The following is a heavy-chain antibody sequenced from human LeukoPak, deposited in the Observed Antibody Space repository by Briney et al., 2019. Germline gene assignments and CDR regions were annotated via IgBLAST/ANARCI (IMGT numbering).Heavy chain of an antibody. Sequence: PGGSLRLSCAASGFAFSSYTMNWVRQAPGKGLEWVSSISGSTNYIYFADPVKGRFTISRDNAENSLYLQMNSLRAEDPAVYYCARTYYYGSGSNDYWGQGTLVTVSS. CDR2: ISGSTNYI. J-gene: IGHJ4*02. D-gene: IGHD3-10*01. CDR3: ARTYYYGSGSNDY. CDR1: GFAFSSYT. V-gene: IGHV3-21*01.